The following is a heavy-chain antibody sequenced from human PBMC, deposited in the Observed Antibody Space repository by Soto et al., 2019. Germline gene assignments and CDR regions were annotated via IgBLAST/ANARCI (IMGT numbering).Heavy chain of an antibody. CDR2: IYHSGST. Sequence: QVQLQESGPGLVKPAGTLSLTCAVSGGSISSSNWWSWVRQPPRKGLEWFGEIYHSGSTNYKPSLKSRVTISVDKSTNQFALKLSSVTAADTAVYYCASVTQGPYYYGMDVWGQGTTVTVSS. V-gene: IGHV4-4*02. CDR1: GGSISSSNW. D-gene: IGHD4-4*01. J-gene: IGHJ6*02. CDR3: ASVTQGPYYYGMDV.